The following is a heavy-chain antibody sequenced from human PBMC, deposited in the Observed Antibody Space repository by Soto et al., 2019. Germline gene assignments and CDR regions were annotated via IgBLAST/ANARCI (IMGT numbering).Heavy chain of an antibody. CDR3: ARVFGTTTQPKLYAY. CDR2: IYHSGST. Sequence: SETLSLTCAVSGGSISSSNWWSWVRQPPGKGLEWIGEIYHSGSTNYNPSLKSRVTISVDKSKNQFSLKLSSVTAADTAVYYCARVFGTTTQPKLYAYWGHGALVTVSS. D-gene: IGHD3-16*01. J-gene: IGHJ4*01. V-gene: IGHV4-4*02. CDR1: GGSISSSNW.